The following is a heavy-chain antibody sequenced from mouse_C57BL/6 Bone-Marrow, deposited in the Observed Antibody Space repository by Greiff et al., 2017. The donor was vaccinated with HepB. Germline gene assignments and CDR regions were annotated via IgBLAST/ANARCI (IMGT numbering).Heavy chain of an antibody. CDR3: AGGAYYRLSMDY. CDR1: GYSITSGYY. J-gene: IGHJ4*01. CDR2: ISYDGSN. V-gene: IGHV3-6*01. D-gene: IGHD1-1*01. Sequence: EVQRVESGPGLVKPSQSLSLTCSVTGYSITSGYYWNWIRQFPGNKLEWMGYISYDGSNNYNPSLNNRISITRDTSKNQFFLKLNSVTTEDTATYYCAGGAYYRLSMDYWGQGTSVTVSS.